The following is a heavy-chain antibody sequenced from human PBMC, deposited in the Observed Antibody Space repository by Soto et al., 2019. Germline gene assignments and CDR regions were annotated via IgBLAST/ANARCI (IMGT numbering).Heavy chain of an antibody. CDR3: ARDRSIVATSRTYYYYYGMDV. J-gene: IGHJ6*01. D-gene: IGHD5-12*01. V-gene: IGHV3-7*04. Sequence: EVQLVESGGGLVPPGGYLRLSCAASGFTFSSYWMSWVRQAPGKGLEWVANIKQAGSEKYYVDSVKGRFTISRDNAKNSLYLQMNSLGAEDTAVYYCARDRSIVATSRTYYYYYGMDVWGQGTTVTVSS. CDR1: GFTFSSYW. CDR2: IKQAGSEK.